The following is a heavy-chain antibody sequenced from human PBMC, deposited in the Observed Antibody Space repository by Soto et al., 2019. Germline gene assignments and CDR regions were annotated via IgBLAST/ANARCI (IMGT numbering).Heavy chain of an antibody. Sequence: GSLRLSCAASGFTFSSYSMNWVRQAPGKGLEWVSSISSSSYIYYADSVKGRFTISRDNAKNSLYLQMNSLRAEDTAVYYCARYKASGYDTQPYDYWGQGTLDTFSS. CDR3: ARYKASGYDTQPYDY. D-gene: IGHD5-12*01. J-gene: IGHJ4*02. V-gene: IGHV3-21*01. CDR2: ISSSSYI. CDR1: GFTFSSYS.